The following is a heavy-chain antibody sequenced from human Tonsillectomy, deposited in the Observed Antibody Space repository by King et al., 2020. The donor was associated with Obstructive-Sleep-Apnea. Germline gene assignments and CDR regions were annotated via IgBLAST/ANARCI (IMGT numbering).Heavy chain of an antibody. CDR1: GFTFSSYS. CDR3: ARGTTWGHDY. J-gene: IGHJ4*02. CDR2: ISSSSTI. V-gene: IGHV3-48*04. D-gene: IGHD7-27*01. Sequence: VQLVESGGGLVQPGGSLRLSCAASGFTFSSYSMNWVRQAPGKGLEWVSYISSSSTIYYADSVKGRFTISRDNAKNSLYLQMNSLRAEDTAVYYCARGTTWGHDYWGQGTLVTVSS.